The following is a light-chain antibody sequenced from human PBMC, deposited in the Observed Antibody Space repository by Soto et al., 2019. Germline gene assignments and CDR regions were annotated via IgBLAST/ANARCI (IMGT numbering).Light chain of an antibody. CDR2: EDN. Sequence: HCALTQPASVSGSPGQSITISCTGTSSDVGSDNLVSWYQQHPGKAPQLMTYEDNKRPSGVSDRFSGSKSGNTASLTISGLQAEDEADYYCCSFAGSSTPYVFGTGTKVTVL. V-gene: IGLV2-23*01. J-gene: IGLJ1*01. CDR3: CSFAGSSTPYV. CDR1: SSDVGSDNL.